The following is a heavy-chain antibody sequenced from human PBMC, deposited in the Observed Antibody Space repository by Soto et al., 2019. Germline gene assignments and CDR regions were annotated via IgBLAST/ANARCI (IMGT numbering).Heavy chain of an antibody. J-gene: IGHJ4*02. Sequence: PSETLSLTCTVSGGSISSGGYYWTWIRQHPGKGLEWIGYNYYSGITYYNPSLKSRVTISVDTSKNQLSLKLSSVTAADTAVYYCARRYGYYFDYWGQGALVTVSS. V-gene: IGHV4-31*03. CDR3: ARRYGYYFDY. CDR1: GGSISSGGYY. CDR2: NYYSGIT. D-gene: IGHD3-9*01.